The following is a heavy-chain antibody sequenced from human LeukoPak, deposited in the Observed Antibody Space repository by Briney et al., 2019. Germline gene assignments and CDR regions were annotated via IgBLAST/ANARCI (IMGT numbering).Heavy chain of an antibody. CDR1: DYYINNGYYW. Sequence: TLSLTCRVSDYYINNGYYWGWIRQPPGKALEWLALIYWNDDKRHSPSLKSRLTITKDTSKNQVVLTMTNMDPVDTATYYCAHSSSSWYEGDWFDPWGQGTLVTVSS. CDR2: IYWNDDK. J-gene: IGHJ5*02. D-gene: IGHD6-13*01. V-gene: IGHV2-5*01. CDR3: AHSSSSWYEGDWFDP.